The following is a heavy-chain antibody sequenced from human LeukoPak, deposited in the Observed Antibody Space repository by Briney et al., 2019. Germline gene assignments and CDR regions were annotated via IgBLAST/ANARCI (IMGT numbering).Heavy chain of an antibody. CDR1: GGSFSGYY. CDR2: IHYSGSA. CDR3: ARDSPEVTYAFDT. V-gene: IGHV4-34*01. D-gene: IGHD2-8*01. Sequence: SETLSLTCAVYGGSFSGYYWTWIRQSPGKGLEWIGEIHYSGSATYNPSLESRVTISVDTSKNQFSLKMNSVTAADTAVYYCARDSPEVTYAFDTWGQGTLVTVSS. J-gene: IGHJ4*02.